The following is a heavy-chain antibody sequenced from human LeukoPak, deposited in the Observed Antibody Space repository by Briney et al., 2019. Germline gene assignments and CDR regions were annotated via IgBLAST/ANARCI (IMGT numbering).Heavy chain of an antibody. V-gene: IGHV4-31*03. Sequence: SETLSLTCTVSGGSISSGGYYWSWIRQHPGKGLEWIGYIYYSGSTYYNPSLKSRVTISVDTSKNQFSLKLSSVTAADTAVYYCARDRSLGYYYYMDVWGKGTTVTVSS. J-gene: IGHJ6*03. CDR1: GGSISSGGYY. CDR3: ARDRSLGYYYYMDV. D-gene: IGHD3-16*02. CDR2: IYYSGST.